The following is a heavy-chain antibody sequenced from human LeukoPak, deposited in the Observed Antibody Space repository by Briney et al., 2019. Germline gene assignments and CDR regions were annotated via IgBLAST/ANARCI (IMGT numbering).Heavy chain of an antibody. V-gene: IGHV3-9*01. CDR1: EFIFDDFA. CDR3: ARQSTNGNAFDI. D-gene: IGHD2-8*01. CDR2: IYWDSSSV. Sequence: GRSLRLSCTVSEFIFDDFAMHWVRQAPGKGLEWVSGIYWDSSSVDYADSVKGRFTISRDNAKNSLYLQMNSLRAEDTAVYYCARQSTNGNAFDIWGQGTMVTVSS. J-gene: IGHJ3*02.